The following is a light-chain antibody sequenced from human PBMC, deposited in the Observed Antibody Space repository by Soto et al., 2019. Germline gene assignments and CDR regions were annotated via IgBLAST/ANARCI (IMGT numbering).Light chain of an antibody. J-gene: IGKJ1*01. V-gene: IGKV3-15*01. CDR1: QSVSSN. CDR2: GAS. CDR3: QQYNKLAPT. Sequence: EIVMTQSPATLSVSPGERATLSCRASQSVSSNLAWYQQKPGQAPRLLIYGASTRATGIPARFSGSGSGTEFTLTFSSLQSEDFAVYYCQQYNKLAPTFGQGTKVEIK.